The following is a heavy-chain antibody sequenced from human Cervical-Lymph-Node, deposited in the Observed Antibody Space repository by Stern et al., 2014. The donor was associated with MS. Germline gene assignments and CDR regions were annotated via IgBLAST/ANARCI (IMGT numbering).Heavy chain of an antibody. D-gene: IGHD3-22*01. Sequence: QVQLGQSGAEVKKPGASVKVSCKASGYTFTSYGISWVRQAPGQGLEWMGWISAYNGNTNYAQKLQGRVTMTTDTSTSTAYMELRSLRSDDTAVYYCARGGYYDSSGYDKYGVFDYWGQGTLVTVSS. CDR3: ARGGYYDSSGYDKYGVFDY. V-gene: IGHV1-18*01. CDR2: ISAYNGNT. J-gene: IGHJ4*02. CDR1: GYTFTSYG.